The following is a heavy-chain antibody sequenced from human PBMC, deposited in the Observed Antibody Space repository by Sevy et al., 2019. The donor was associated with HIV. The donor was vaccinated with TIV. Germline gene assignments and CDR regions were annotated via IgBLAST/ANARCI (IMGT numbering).Heavy chain of an antibody. D-gene: IGHD6-13*01. V-gene: IGHV1-2*02. CDR2: INPNSGGT. Sequence: ASVKVSCKASGYTFTGYYIHWVRQAPGQGLEWMGWINPNSGGTNYAQKFQGRVTMTRDTSISTAYMELSRLRSDDTAVYYCARANTGIAAAGTNGWGQGTLVTVSS. J-gene: IGHJ4*02. CDR3: ARANTGIAAAGTNG. CDR1: GYTFTGYY.